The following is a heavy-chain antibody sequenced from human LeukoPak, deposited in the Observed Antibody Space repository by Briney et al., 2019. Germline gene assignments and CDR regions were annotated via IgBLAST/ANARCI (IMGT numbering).Heavy chain of an antibody. CDR3: AKQGRDWLRDYYYYMDV. CDR1: GFTFSSYG. J-gene: IGHJ6*03. CDR2: ISGSGGST. Sequence: GGTLRLSCAASGFTFSSYGMSWVRQAPGKGLEWVSAISGSGGSTYYADSVKGRFTISRDNSKNTLYLQMNSLRAEDTAVYYCAKQGRDWLRDYYYYMDVWGKGTTVTISS. D-gene: IGHD3-9*01. V-gene: IGHV3-23*01.